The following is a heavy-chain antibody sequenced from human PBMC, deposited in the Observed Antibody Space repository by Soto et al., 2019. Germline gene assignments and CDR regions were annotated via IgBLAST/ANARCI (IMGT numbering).Heavy chain of an antibody. CDR1: GGSISSSNW. CDR2: IYHSGST. V-gene: IGHV4-4*02. CDR3: ASFSGYSYGLRQDDY. J-gene: IGHJ4*02. D-gene: IGHD5-18*01. Sequence: QVQLQESGPGLVKPSGTLSLTCAVSGGSISSSNWWSWVRQPPGKGLEWIGEIYHSGSTNYNPSLKSRVTIXXDXSXXQFSLKLSSVTAADTAVYYCASFSGYSYGLRQDDYWGQGTLVTVSS.